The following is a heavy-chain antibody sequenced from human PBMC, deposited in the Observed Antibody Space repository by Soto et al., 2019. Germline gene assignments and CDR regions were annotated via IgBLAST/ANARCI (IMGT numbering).Heavy chain of an antibody. V-gene: IGHV3-74*01. CDR3: VRSDWLDP. Sequence: GGSLRLSCTASGFTVSGSWMHWVRQAPGKGLVWVSRIRFDGSITGYADFAKGPFTISRDTAKNTVYLQMNSLTAEDTAVYYCVRSDWLDPWGQGTLVTVSS. CDR1: GFTVSGSW. CDR2: IRFDGSIT. J-gene: IGHJ5*02.